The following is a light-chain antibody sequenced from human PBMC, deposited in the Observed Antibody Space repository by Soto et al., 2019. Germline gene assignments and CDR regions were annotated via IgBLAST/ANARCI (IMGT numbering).Light chain of an antibody. J-gene: IGLJ1*01. Sequence: QSVLTQPASVSGAPGQRVTISCTGSSANIWAAYNVDWYQQLPGPAPKLLLYGNNNRPSGFSDRFSGSKSGTSASLAIAGPQAEYEVYYYCHSYDSTRSGYVFGTGTKLTVL. CDR1: SANIWAAYN. V-gene: IGLV1-40*01. CDR3: HSYDSTRSGYV. CDR2: GNN.